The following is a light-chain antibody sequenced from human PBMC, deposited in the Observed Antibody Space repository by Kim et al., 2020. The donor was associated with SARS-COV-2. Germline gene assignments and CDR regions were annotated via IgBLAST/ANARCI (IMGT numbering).Light chain of an antibody. V-gene: IGLV1-47*01. CDR1: RSNIARNY. Sequence: GQTVTVSCSGGRSNIARNYVYWCQGLPGTAPKLLSYRNNLRPSGVPDRFSVAKSGTSSSLAISGLRSEDEADYYCATWDDSRSGVIFGGGTQLTVL. CDR3: ATWDDSRSGVI. J-gene: IGLJ2*01. CDR2: RNN.